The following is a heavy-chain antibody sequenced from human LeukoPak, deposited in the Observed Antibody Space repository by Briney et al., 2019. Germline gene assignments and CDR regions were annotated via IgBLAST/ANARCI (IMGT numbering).Heavy chain of an antibody. CDR1: GYTFTSYD. Sequence: GASVTLSCTASGYTFTSYDINWVRQATGQGLEWMGWTNPNSGNTGYAQKFQGRVAITRNTSISTAYMELSSLRSEDTAVYYCARVITNYDILTGYTTHAFDIWGQGTMVTVSS. CDR3: ARVITNYDILTGYTTHAFDI. CDR2: TNPNSGNT. D-gene: IGHD3-9*01. J-gene: IGHJ3*02. V-gene: IGHV1-8*03.